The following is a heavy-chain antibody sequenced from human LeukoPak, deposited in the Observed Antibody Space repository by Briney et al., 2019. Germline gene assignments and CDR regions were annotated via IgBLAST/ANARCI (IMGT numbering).Heavy chain of an antibody. CDR2: INHSGST. V-gene: IGHV4-34*01. CDR1: GGSFSGYY. D-gene: IGHD3-3*01. Sequence: SETLSLTCAVYGGSFSGYYWSWIRQPPGKGLEWIGEINHSGSTNYNPSLKSRVTISVDTSKNQFSLKLSSVTAADTAVYYCARRFTIFGVVRPYDAFDIWGQGTMVTVSS. J-gene: IGHJ3*02. CDR3: ARRFTIFGVVRPYDAFDI.